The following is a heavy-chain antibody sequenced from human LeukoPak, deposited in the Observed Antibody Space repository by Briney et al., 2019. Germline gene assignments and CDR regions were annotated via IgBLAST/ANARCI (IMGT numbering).Heavy chain of an antibody. Sequence: GASVKVSRKASGYTFTGYYMHWVRQAPGQGLEWMGWINPNSGGTNYAQKFQGRVTMTRDTSISTAYMELSRLRSDDTAVYYCARRSGRRYCSSTSCYIFDYWGQGTLVTVSS. CDR1: GYTFTGYY. D-gene: IGHD2-2*02. CDR2: INPNSGGT. J-gene: IGHJ4*02. V-gene: IGHV1-2*02. CDR3: ARRSGRRYCSSTSCYIFDY.